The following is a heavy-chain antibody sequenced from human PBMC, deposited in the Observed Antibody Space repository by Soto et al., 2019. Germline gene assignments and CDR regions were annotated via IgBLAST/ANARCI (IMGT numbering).Heavy chain of an antibody. CDR3: AKDLGETARTNNLFDY. CDR2: ISWNSGSI. V-gene: IGHV3-9*01. D-gene: IGHD1-20*01. Sequence: PGGSLRLSCAASGFTFDDYAMHWVRQAPGKGLEWVSGISWNSGSIGYADSVKGRFTISRDNAKNSLYLQMNSLRAEDTALYYCAKDLGETARTNNLFDYWGQGTLVTVSS. CDR1: GFTFDDYA. J-gene: IGHJ4*02.